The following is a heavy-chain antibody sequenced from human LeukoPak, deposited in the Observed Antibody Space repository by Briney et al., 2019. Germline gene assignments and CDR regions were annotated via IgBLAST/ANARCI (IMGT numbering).Heavy chain of an antibody. CDR3: ARRGLRGSSGWYWFDP. J-gene: IGHJ5*02. D-gene: IGHD6-19*01. V-gene: IGHV4-34*01. CDR1: GGSFSGYF. CDR2: INHSGST. Sequence: TSETLSLTCAVYGGSFSGYFWNWIRQPPGKGLEWVREINHSGSTNYNPSLKSRVTILVDTSKNQFSLKLSSVTAADTAVYYCARRGLRGSSGWYWFDPWGQGTLVTVSS.